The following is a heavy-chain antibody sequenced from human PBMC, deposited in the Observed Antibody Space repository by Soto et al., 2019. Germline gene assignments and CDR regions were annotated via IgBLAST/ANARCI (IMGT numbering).Heavy chain of an antibody. D-gene: IGHD2-2*01. CDR3: ARHYCSSTSCSLNFDH. CDR1: GYSFSSYW. Sequence: GESLKISCKGSGYSFSSYWISWVRQMPGKGPEWMGRIDPSDSYTNYSPSFRGHVTISADKSISTAYLHWSSLEASDTAMFYCARHYCSSTSCSLNFDHWGQGTLVTVSS. CDR2: IDPSDSYT. V-gene: IGHV5-10-1*01. J-gene: IGHJ4*02.